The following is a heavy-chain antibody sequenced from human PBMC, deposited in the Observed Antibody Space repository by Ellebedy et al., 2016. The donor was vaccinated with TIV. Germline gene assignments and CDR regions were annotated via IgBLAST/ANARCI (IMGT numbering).Heavy chain of an antibody. CDR1: GGSISSSSNY. CDR2: IYYSGST. CDR3: ARVTGAAADLDY. Sequence: SETLSLTCTVSGGSISSSSNYWGWIRQPPGKGLEWIGSIYYSGSTYYNPSLKSRVTISVDTSKNQFSLKLSSVTAADTAVYYCARVTGAAADLDYWGQGTLVTVSS. J-gene: IGHJ4*02. V-gene: IGHV4-39*07. D-gene: IGHD6-25*01.